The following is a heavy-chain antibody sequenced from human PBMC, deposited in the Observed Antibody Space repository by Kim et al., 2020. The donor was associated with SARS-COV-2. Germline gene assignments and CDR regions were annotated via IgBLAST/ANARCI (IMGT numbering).Heavy chain of an antibody. V-gene: IGHV3-30*18. Sequence: GGSLRLSCAASGFNFNRFGMHWVRQAPGKGLEWVALISYEGSQKSYADSLKGRFTISRDRYKNTLYLQMNSLRPEDTAVYFCAKDKSFFMSTFGGESGGMDVWGQGTTVTVSS. CDR3: AKDKSFFMSTFGGESGGMDV. CDR1: GFNFNRFG. CDR2: ISYEGSQK. J-gene: IGHJ6*02. D-gene: IGHD3-16*01.